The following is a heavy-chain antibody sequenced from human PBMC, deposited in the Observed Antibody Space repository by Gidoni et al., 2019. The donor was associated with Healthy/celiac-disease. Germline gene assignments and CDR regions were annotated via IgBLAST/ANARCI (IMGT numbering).Heavy chain of an antibody. D-gene: IGHD3-22*01. CDR3: ARGAPYDSSGYYLEYYYYYYMDV. V-gene: IGHV4-30-4*01. J-gene: IGHJ6*03. CDR2: IYYSGST. Sequence: QVQLQESGPGLVKPSQTLSLTGNVSGGSISSGDYSWSWIRQPPGKGLEWIGYIYYSGSTYYNPSLKSRVTISVDTSKNQFSLKLSSVTAADTAVYYCARGAPYDSSGYYLEYYYYYYMDVWGKGTTVTVSS. CDR1: GGSISSGDYS.